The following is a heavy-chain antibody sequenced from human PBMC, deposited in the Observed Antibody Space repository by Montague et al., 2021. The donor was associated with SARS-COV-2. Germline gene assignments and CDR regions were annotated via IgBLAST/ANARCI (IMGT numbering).Heavy chain of an antibody. D-gene: IGHD2-2*03. V-gene: IGHV6-1*01. Sequence: VSPGASLSSDSLSWHWIRQSPPRGLEWLASTYYRSKWYNDSAPSVSGRATVKPDTSRNQFSLHRDSVTPEDTAVYFCARKMDSSFDVWGKGTMVTVSS. CDR3: ARKMDSSFDV. CDR1: GASLSSDSLS. J-gene: IGHJ3*01. CDR2: TYYRSKWYN.